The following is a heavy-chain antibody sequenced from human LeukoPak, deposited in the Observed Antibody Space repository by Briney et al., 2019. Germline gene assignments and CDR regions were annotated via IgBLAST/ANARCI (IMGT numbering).Heavy chain of an antibody. CDR1: GFTFSSYW. V-gene: IGHV3-74*01. CDR2: RSPDGSST. CDR3: AKAGRPYNRYCSGGSCYPLDY. J-gene: IGHJ4*02. D-gene: IGHD2-15*01. Sequence: PGGSLRLSCAASGFTFSSYWMQWVRQAPGKGLVWVSRRSPDGSSTTSADSVKGRFTISRDNAKNTLYLQMNSLRAEDTAVYYCAKAGRPYNRYCSGGSCYPLDYWGQGTLVTVSS.